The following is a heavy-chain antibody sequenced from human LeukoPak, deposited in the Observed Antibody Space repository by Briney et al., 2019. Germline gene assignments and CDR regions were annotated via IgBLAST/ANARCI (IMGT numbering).Heavy chain of an antibody. Sequence: GGSLRLSCAASGFTFSSYGMHWVRQAPGKGLEWVAVISYDGSNKYYADSVKGRFTISRDNSKNTLYLQMNSLRAEDTAVYYCAKGNYYDILGYFDYWGQGTLVTVSS. CDR1: GFTFSSYG. CDR3: AKGNYYDILGYFDY. CDR2: ISYDGSNK. V-gene: IGHV3-30*18. J-gene: IGHJ4*02. D-gene: IGHD3-22*01.